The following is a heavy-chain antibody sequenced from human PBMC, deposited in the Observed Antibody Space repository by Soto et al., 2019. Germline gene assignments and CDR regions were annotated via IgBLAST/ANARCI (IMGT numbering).Heavy chain of an antibody. CDR1: GYTLTELS. J-gene: IGHJ4*02. V-gene: IGHV1-24*01. D-gene: IGHD4-17*01. CDR3: ATFAQSTYGDYVDY. CDR2: FDPEDGET. Sequence: ASVKVSCKVSGYTLTELSMHWVRQAPGKGLEWMGGFDPEDGETIYAQKFQGRVTMTEDTSTDTAYMELSSLRSEDTAVYYCATFAQSTYGDYVDYWGQGTLVTVSS.